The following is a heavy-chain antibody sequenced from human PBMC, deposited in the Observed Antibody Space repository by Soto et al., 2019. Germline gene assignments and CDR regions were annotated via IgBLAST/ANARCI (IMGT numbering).Heavy chain of an antibody. CDR2: IKQDESEK. CDR1: GFTFSSYW. CDR3: ARGVRFQGRVYYLGF. Sequence: EVQLVESGGGLVQPGGSLRLSCAASGFTFSSYWMSWVRQAPGKGLVWVANIKQDESEKDYVDSVKGRFTISRDNAKKSLYLEMNSLRAEDTAVYYCARGVRFQGRVYYLGFLGQGTLVTVSS. J-gene: IGHJ4*02. V-gene: IGHV3-7*01. D-gene: IGHD3-10*01.